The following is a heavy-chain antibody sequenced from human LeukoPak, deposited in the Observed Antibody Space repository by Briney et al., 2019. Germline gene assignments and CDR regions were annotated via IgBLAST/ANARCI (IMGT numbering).Heavy chain of an antibody. CDR2: ISGSSGRT. CDR3: ARGSEVLWFGELLSKGYFDY. CDR1: GFTFSNYA. V-gene: IGHV3-23*01. Sequence: GGSLRLSCAASGFTFSNYAMNWVRQAPGKGLEWVSAISGSSGRTYYADSVKGRFTISRDNAKNSLYLQMNSLRAEDTAVYYCARGSEVLWFGELLSKGYFDYWGQGTLVTVSS. D-gene: IGHD3-10*01. J-gene: IGHJ4*02.